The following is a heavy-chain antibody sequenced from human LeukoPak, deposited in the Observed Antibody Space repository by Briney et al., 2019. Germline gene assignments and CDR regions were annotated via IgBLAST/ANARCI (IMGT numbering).Heavy chain of an antibody. Sequence: SETLSLTCAVYGGSFSGYYWSWIRQPPGKGLEWIGEINHSGSTNYNPSLKSRVTISVDTSKNQFSLKLSSVTAADTAVYYCASRGYCSSTSCRDVLARWFDPWGQGTLVTVSS. J-gene: IGHJ5*02. V-gene: IGHV4-34*01. CDR1: GGSFSGYY. CDR2: INHSGST. CDR3: ASRGYCSSTSCRDVLARWFDP. D-gene: IGHD2-2*01.